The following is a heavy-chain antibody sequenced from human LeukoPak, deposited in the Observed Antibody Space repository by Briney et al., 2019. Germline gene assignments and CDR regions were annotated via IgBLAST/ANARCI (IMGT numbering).Heavy chain of an antibody. V-gene: IGHV4-59*01. CDR3: ARVTSGYDFDY. CDR2: IYYSGST. CDR1: GGSISSYY. J-gene: IGHJ4*02. D-gene: IGHD5-12*01. Sequence: SETLSLTCTVSGGSISSYYWSWIRQPPGKGLEWIGYIYYSGSTNCNPSLKSRVTISVDTSKNQFSLKLSSVTAADTAVYYCARVTSGYDFDYWGQGTLVTVSS.